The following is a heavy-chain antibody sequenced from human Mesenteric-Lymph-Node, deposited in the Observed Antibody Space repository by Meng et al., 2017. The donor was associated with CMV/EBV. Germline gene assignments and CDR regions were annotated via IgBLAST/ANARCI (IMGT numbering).Heavy chain of an antibody. V-gene: IGHV3-20*04. CDR2: INWNGGST. CDR1: GFTFDDYG. CDR3: ARSRNRWFDP. J-gene: IGHJ5*02. Sequence: GESLKISCAASGFTFDDYGMSWVRQAPGKGLEWVSGINWNGGSTGYADFVRGRFTISRDSAKNSLYLQMNRLTVEDTAIYYCARSRNRWFDPWGQGTLVTVSS. D-gene: IGHD2-2*01.